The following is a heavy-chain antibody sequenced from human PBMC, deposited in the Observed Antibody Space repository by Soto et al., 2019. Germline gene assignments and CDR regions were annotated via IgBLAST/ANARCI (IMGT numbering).Heavy chain of an antibody. V-gene: IGHV4-59*03. J-gene: IGHJ5*02. Sequence: SGTLSLTCVASGGSITSYHWSWVRQFPGKGLEWIAYTDYTGNTNYNPSLQSRVTISMDTSKNQLSLKLNSMNEEDTAVYYCLSVMHADFTHCFDPWGQGTPVTVSS. CDR2: TDYTGNT. D-gene: IGHD2-21*02. CDR3: LSVMHADFTHCFDP. CDR1: GGSITSYH.